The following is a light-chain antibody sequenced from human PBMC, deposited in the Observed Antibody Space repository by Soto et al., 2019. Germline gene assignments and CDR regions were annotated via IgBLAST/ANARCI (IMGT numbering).Light chain of an antibody. J-gene: IGLJ2*01. CDR3: CSYAPASTFV. CDR2: EDS. Sequence: QSALTQPASVSGSPGQSITISCTGTSSDIGAYNLVSWYQQHPGKAPELLIYEDSKRPSGVSYRFSGSKSGNTASLTISWLQAEDEADYYCCSYAPASTFVFGGGTKLTVL. CDR1: SSDIGAYNL. V-gene: IGLV2-23*02.